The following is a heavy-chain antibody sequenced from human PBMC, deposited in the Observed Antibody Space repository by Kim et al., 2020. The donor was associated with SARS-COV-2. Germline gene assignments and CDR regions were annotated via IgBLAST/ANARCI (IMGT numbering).Heavy chain of an antibody. J-gene: IGHJ4*02. CDR2: IWYDGSNK. D-gene: IGHD1-7*01. CDR1: GFTFSSYG. V-gene: IGHV3-33*06. Sequence: GGSLRLSCAASGFTFSSYGMHWVRQAPGKGLEWVAVIWYDGSNKYYADSVKGRFTISRDNSKNTLYLQMNSLRAEDTAVYYCAKDSGGTGSKGGLFDYWGQGTLVTVSS. CDR3: AKDSGGTGSKGGLFDY.